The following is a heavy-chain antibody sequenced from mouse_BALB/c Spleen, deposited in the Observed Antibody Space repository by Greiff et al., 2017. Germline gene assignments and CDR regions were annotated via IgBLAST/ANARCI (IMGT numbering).Heavy chain of an antibody. J-gene: IGHJ3*01. CDR1: GFTFNTYA. CDR2: IRSKSNNYAT. CDR3: VRHESTGPFAY. V-gene: IGHV10-1*02. Sequence: EVQRVESGGGLVQPKGSLKLSCAASGFTFNTYAMNWVRQAPGKGLEWVARIRSKSNNYATYYADSVKDRFTISRDDSQSMLYLQMNNLKTEDTAMYYCVRHESTGPFAYWGQGTLVTVSA. D-gene: IGHD4-1*02.